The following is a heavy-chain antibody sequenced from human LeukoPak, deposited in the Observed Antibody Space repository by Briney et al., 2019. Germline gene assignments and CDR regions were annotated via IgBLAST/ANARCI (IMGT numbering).Heavy chain of an antibody. V-gene: IGHV1-3*03. CDR3: AREGAAAGTKLSDSYYYYMDV. Sequence: ASVKVSCKASGYTFTSYAMHWVRQAPGQRLEWMGWINAGNGNTKYSQEFQGRVTITRDTSASTAYMELSSLRSEDMAVYYCAREGAAAGTKLSDSYYYYMDVWGKGTTVTVSS. CDR1: GYTFTSYA. D-gene: IGHD6-13*01. CDR2: INAGNGNT. J-gene: IGHJ6*03.